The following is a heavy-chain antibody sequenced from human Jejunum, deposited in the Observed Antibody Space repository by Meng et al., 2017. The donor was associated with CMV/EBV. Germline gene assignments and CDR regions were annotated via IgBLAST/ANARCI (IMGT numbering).Heavy chain of an antibody. CDR3: AKDQYAAIDY. CDR1: GFTCSSHA. D-gene: IGHD6-25*01. V-gene: IGHV3-23*03. CDR2: IYSGNLGT. Sequence: CAASGFTCSSHAMSWVRQAPGRGLEWVSVIYSGNLGTYYADSVKGRFTISRDNSRNTLYLEMNSLRAEDSAVYYCAKDQYAAIDYWGQGTLVTVSS. J-gene: IGHJ4*02.